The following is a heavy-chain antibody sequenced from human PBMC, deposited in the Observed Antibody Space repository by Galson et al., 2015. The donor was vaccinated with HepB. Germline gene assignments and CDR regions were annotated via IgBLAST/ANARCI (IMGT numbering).Heavy chain of an antibody. CDR2: IKQDGSEK. V-gene: IGHV3-7*03. CDR1: GFTFSSYW. Sequence: SLRLSCAASGFTFSSYWMSWVRQAPGKGLEWVANIKQDGSEKYYVDSVKGRFTISRDNAKNSLYLQMNSLRAEDTAVYYCARVNRGRIVVVPAAPSEFYYYYYMDVWGKGTTVTVSS. J-gene: IGHJ6*03. CDR3: ARVNRGRIVVVPAAPSEFYYYYYMDV. D-gene: IGHD2-2*01.